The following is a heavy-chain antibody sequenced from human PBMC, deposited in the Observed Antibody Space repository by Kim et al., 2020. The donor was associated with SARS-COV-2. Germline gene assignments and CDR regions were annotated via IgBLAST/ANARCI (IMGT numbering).Heavy chain of an antibody. CDR1: GGSFSGYY. V-gene: IGHV4-34*01. J-gene: IGHJ4*02. Sequence: SETLSLTCAVYGGSFSGYYWSWIRQPPGKGLEWIGEINHSGSTNYNPSLKSRVTISVDTSKNQFSLKLSSVTAADTAVYYCARVSGGALLDYWGQGTLVTVSS. CDR3: ARVSGGALLDY. D-gene: IGHD1-26*01. CDR2: INHSGST.